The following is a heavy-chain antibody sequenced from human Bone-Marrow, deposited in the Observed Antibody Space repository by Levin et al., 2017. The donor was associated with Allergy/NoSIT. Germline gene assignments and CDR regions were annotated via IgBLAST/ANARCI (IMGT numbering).Heavy chain of an antibody. CDR1: GFTFSDYG. J-gene: IGHJ5*02. CDR2: ITKDGSKK. Sequence: GGSLRLSCAVSGFTFSDYGMHWVRQAPGKGLEWVASITKDGSKKYYLDSVKGRSTLSRDSSKNTVSLQMNSLTADDTAVYFCARDHPEYFFDAWGQGALVIVSS. D-gene: IGHD2/OR15-2a*01. CDR3: ARDHPEYFFDA. V-gene: IGHV3-30*03.